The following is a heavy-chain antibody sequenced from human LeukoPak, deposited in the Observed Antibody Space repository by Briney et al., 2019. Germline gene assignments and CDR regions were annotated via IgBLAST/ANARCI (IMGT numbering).Heavy chain of an antibody. CDR1: GYTFTGYY. J-gene: IGHJ3*02. V-gene: IGHV1-2*02. CDR2: INPNSGGT. Sequence: ASVKVSCKASGYTFTGYYMHWVRQAPGQGLEWMGWINPNSGGTNYAQKFQGRVTMTRDTSISTAYMELGRLRSDDTAVYYCARDYGDYALGAFDIWGQGTMVTVSS. D-gene: IGHD4-17*01. CDR3: ARDYGDYALGAFDI.